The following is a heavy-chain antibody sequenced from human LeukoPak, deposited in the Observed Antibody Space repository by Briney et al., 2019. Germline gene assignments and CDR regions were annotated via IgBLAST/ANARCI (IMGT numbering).Heavy chain of an antibody. CDR3: AKDTRSGYYDSHFVY. CDR1: GFTFNSYA. D-gene: IGHD3-3*01. V-gene: IGHV3-23*01. Sequence: PGGSLRLSCAASGFTFNSYAMSWVRQAPGKGLEWVSAISGSGGSTYYADSVKGRFTISRDNSKNTVYLQMNSMRAEDTAVYYCAKDTRSGYYDSHFVYWGQGTLVTVSS. J-gene: IGHJ4*02. CDR2: ISGSGGST.